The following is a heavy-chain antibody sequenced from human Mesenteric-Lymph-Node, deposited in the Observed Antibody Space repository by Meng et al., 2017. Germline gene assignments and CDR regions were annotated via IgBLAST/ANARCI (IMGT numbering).Heavy chain of an antibody. CDR1: GGSISSGGYY. CDR3: ARGSSPYASGKGFDY. V-gene: IGHV4-31*03. CDR2: IYYSGST. D-gene: IGHD3-10*01. J-gene: IGHJ4*02. Sequence: QVHLQESGPGLVKPSQTLSLTCTVSGGSISSGGYYWSWIRQHPGKGLEWIAYIYYSGSTYYNPSLKSRVTLSVDTSKSQFSLKLSSVTAADTAVYYCARGSSPYASGKGFDYWGQGTLVTVSS.